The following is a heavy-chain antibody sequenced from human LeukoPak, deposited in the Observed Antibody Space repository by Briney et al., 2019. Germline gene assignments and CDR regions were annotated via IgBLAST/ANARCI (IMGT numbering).Heavy chain of an antibody. J-gene: IGHJ4*02. Sequence: ASVKVSCKASRYTFTSYYMHWVRQAPGQGLEWMGIINPSGGSTSYAQKFQGRVTMTRDTSTSTVYMELSSLRSEDTAVYYCARSITMVRGVIPPLFGYWGQGTLVTVSS. CDR1: RYTFTSYY. CDR3: ARSITMVRGVIPPLFGY. CDR2: INPSGGST. D-gene: IGHD3-10*01. V-gene: IGHV1-46*03.